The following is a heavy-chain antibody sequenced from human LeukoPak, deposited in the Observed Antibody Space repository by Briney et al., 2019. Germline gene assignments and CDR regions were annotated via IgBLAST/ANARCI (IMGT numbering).Heavy chain of an antibody. J-gene: IGHJ6*02. CDR2: ISSSGSTI. V-gene: IGHV3-11*01. D-gene: IGHD6-13*01. CDR3: ARDRRGPYSSSWPRRSYYYYYGMDV. Sequence: GSLRLSCAASGFTFSDYYMSWIRQAPGKGLEWVSYISSSGSTIYYADSVKGRFTISRDNAKNSLYLQMNSLRAEDTAVYYCARDRRGPYSSSWPRRSYYYYYGMDVWGQGTTVTVSS. CDR1: GFTFSDYY.